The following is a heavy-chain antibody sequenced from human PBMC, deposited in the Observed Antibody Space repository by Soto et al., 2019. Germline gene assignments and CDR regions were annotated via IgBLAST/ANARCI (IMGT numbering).Heavy chain of an antibody. V-gene: IGHV5-51*01. D-gene: IGHD3-9*01. CDR2: IYPGDSDT. CDR3: ARTDYDILTAYQYRLGHYGMDV. Sequence: PGESLKISCKGSGYSFTSYWIGWVRQMPGKGLEWMGIIYPGDSDTRYSPSFQGQVTISADKSISTAYLQWSSLKASDTAMYYCARTDYDILTAYQYRLGHYGMDVWGQGTTVTVSS. CDR1: GYSFTSYW. J-gene: IGHJ6*02.